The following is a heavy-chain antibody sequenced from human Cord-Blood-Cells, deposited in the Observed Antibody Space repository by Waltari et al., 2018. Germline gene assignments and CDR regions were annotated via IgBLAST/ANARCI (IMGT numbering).Heavy chain of an antibody. CDR3: ARDQRKSSGWYYYYYGMDV. CDR2: IWYDGSNK. CDR1: G. Sequence: GMHWVRQAPGKGLEWVAVIWYDGSNKYYADSVKGRFTISRDNSKNTLYLQMNSLRAEDTAVYYCARDQRKSSGWYYYYYGMDVWGQGTTVTVSS. D-gene: IGHD6-19*01. V-gene: IGHV3-33*01. J-gene: IGHJ6*02.